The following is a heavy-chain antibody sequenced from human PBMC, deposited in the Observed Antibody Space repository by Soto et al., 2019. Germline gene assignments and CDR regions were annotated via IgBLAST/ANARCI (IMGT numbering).Heavy chain of an antibody. J-gene: IGHJ4*02. D-gene: IGHD5-12*01. CDR3: AHRHSGYDSNYFDY. CDR1: GDSFTSHYLT. Sequence: TLSLTCSFSGDSFTSHYLTWIRQPPGKALEWLALIYWDDDKRYSPSLKSRLTITKDTSKNQVVLTMTNMDPVDTATYYCAHRHSGYDSNYFDYWGQGTLVTVSS. V-gene: IGHV2-5*08. CDR2: IYWDDDK.